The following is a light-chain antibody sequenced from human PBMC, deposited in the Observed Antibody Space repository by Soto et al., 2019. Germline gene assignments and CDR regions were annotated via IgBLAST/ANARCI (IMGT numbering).Light chain of an antibody. V-gene: IGKV3-20*01. J-gene: IGKJ2*01. CDR3: HQYGTHQT. CDR1: QSVSSSY. Sequence: EIVLTQSPGTLSLSPGERATLSCRASQSVSSSYLAWYQQKPGQAPRLLIYGASSRATGIPDRFSGSGSGTDFTLTISRLEPEDFSVYYCHQYGTHQTFGQGTKLEIK. CDR2: GAS.